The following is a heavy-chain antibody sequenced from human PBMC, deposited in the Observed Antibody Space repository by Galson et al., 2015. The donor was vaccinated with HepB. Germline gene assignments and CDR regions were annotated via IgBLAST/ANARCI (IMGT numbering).Heavy chain of an antibody. D-gene: IGHD6-13*01. CDR1: GFTFSSYG. J-gene: IGHJ6*02. CDR3: HVAAAGTHYYYGMDV. V-gene: IGHV3-30*03. CDR2: ISYDGSNK. Sequence: SLRLSCAASGFTFSSYGMHWVRQAPGKGLEWVAVISYDGSNKYYADSVKGRFTISRDNSKNTLYLQMNSLRAEDTAVYYCHVAAAGTHYYYGMDVWGQGTTVTVSS.